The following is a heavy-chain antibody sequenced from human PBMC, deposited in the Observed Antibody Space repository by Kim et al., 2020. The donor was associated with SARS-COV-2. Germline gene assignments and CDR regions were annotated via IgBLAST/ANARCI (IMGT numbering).Heavy chain of an antibody. V-gene: IGHV3-72*01. D-gene: IGHD2-15*01. CDR3: ARDKGPSCSWTPMDV. Sequence: GGSLRLSCAASGFTFSDHYMDWVRQAPGKGLEWVGRIRNKANSYSTEYAASVKGRFTISRDDSRNSLYLQMNSLETEDTAMYYCARDKGPSCSWTPMDVWGQGTTVTVSS. J-gene: IGHJ6*02. CDR2: IRNKANSYST. CDR1: GFTFSDHY.